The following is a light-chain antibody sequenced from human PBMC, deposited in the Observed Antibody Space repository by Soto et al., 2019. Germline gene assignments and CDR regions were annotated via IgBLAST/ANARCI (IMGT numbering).Light chain of an antibody. Sequence: SVLTQPPSASGTPGQRVTISCSGSSSSIGSNAVNWYQHIPGTAPKLLIYSNNQRPSGVPDRFSGSKSGTSASLAISGLQSEDEADYYCAAWDGSLSAVLFGGGTKVTVL. CDR1: SSSIGSNA. V-gene: IGLV1-44*01. J-gene: IGLJ2*01. CDR3: AAWDGSLSAVL. CDR2: SNN.